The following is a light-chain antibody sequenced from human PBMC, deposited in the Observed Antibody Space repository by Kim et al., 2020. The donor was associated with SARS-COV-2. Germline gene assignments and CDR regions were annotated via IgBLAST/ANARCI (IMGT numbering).Light chain of an antibody. Sequence: EIVLTQSPATLSLSPGERATLSCRASQSIANYLSWYQQKPGQAPRLLIYDASNRATGIPARFSGSGSGTDFTLTISSLEPEDFAVYYCQQRSNWVSFGGGTKVDIK. J-gene: IGKJ4*01. CDR3: QQRSNWVS. CDR1: QSIANY. V-gene: IGKV3-11*01. CDR2: DAS.